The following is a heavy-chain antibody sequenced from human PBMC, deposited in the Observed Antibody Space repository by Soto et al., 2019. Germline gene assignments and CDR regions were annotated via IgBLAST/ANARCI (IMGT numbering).Heavy chain of an antibody. Sequence: QVQRVQSGAEVKKPGASVKVSCKASGYTFTSYAMHWVRQAPGQRLEWMGWINAGNGNTKYSQKFQGRVTITRDTSASTAYMELSSLRSEVTAVYYCARGGRGWCSSTSCPADYWGQGTLVTVSS. CDR2: INAGNGNT. D-gene: IGHD2-2*01. J-gene: IGHJ4*02. V-gene: IGHV1-3*01. CDR1: GYTFTSYA. CDR3: ARGGRGWCSSTSCPADY.